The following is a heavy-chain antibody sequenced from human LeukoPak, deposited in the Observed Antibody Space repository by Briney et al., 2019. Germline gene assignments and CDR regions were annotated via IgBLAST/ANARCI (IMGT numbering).Heavy chain of an antibody. CDR1: GFTFSRYW. CDR3: ARGAYGDLPDWFDP. J-gene: IGHJ5*02. CDR2: INSDGTTT. Sequence: PGGSLRLSCAASGFTFSRYWMHWVRQAPGEGLVWVSRINSDGTTTSYADSVKGRFTISRDNTKNVLYLQMNSLRAEDTAVYYCARGAYGDLPDWFDPWGQGTLVTVSS. D-gene: IGHD4-17*01. V-gene: IGHV3-74*01.